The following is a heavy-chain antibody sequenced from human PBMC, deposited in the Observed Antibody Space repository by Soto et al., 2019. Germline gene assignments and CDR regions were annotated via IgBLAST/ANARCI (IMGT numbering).Heavy chain of an antibody. D-gene: IGHD2-2*01. J-gene: IGHJ6*02. CDR2: IHYNGNT. V-gene: IGHV4-59*01. CDR1: GDSISAYS. CDR3: ARDGLGYCISTSCQDLYYYYYGMDV. Sequence: PSETLSLTCTVTGDSISAYSWSWVRQPPGKGLEWIGNIHYNGNTKYNPSLKSRVTMSVDTSKNQFSLKLISVTAADTAKYYCARDGLGYCISTSCQDLYYYYYGMDVWGQGTTVTVSS.